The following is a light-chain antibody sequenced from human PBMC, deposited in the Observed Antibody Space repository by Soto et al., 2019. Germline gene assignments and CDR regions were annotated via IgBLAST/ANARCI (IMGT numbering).Light chain of an antibody. J-gene: IGLJ1*01. CDR1: SSDVGGYNY. V-gene: IGLV2-14*03. CDR2: DVT. Sequence: QSVLTQPASVSGSPGQSITISCTGTSSDVGGYNYVSWYQQLPGKVPKLLIYDVTDRPSGVSNRFSGSKSGNTASLTISGLQADDEADYYCLSYTSSSTHVFGTGTKLTVL. CDR3: LSYTSSSTHV.